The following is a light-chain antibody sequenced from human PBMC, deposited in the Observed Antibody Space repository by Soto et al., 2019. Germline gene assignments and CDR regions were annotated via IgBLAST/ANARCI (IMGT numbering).Light chain of an antibody. CDR1: QDISSS. V-gene: IGKV1-9*01. Sequence: DIQLTQSPSFLSASVGDRIAITCRASQDISSSLAWYQQKPGKAPKLLIYGASTLQSGVPSRFSGSGSGTEFTLTVSTLQLEDFATYYCQQLNSYPLTFGGGAKVEIK. CDR3: QQLNSYPLT. CDR2: GAS. J-gene: IGKJ4*01.